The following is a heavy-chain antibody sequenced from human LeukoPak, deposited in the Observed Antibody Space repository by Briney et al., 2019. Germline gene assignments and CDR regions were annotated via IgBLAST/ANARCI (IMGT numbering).Heavy chain of an antibody. V-gene: IGHV1-8*03. CDR2: MNPNSGNT. CDR1: GYTFTGYY. D-gene: IGHD3-16*01. CDR3: ATTGGDIYYYYMDV. J-gene: IGHJ6*03. Sequence: ASVKVSCKASGYTFTGYYMHWVRQATGQGLGWMGWMNPNSGNTDYAQKFQGRVTITADESTSTTYIELSSLKSEDTAVYYCATTGGDIYYYYMDVWGKGTTVTISS.